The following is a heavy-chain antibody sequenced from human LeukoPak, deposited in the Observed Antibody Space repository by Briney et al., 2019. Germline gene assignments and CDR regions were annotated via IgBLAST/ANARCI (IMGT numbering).Heavy chain of an antibody. CDR2: ISGSGGRT. Sequence: GGSLRLSCAASGFTFSSYEMNWVRQAQGKGLGWVSAISGSGGRTYYTDSVKGRFTISRHNYKKPPYMQMTSPRAEDTAVNYCAKVGPSLVRGLIRGGARYYYNYMDVWGKGTTVTISS. D-gene: IGHD3-10*01. V-gene: IGHV3-23*01. CDR3: AKVGPSLVRGLIRGGARYYYNYMDV. J-gene: IGHJ6*03. CDR1: GFTFSSYE.